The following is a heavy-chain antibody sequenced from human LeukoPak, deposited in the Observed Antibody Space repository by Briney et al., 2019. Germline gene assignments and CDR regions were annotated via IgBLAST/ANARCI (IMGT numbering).Heavy chain of an antibody. Sequence: GASVKVSCKASGGTFSSYAISWVRQAPGQGLEWMGGIIPIFGTANYAQKFQGRVTITADKSTSTAYMELSSLRSEDTAVYYCARAVHGLYSSGWYYFDYWGQGTLVTVSS. D-gene: IGHD6-19*01. J-gene: IGHJ4*02. CDR3: ARAVHGLYSSGWYYFDY. CDR2: IIPIFGTA. CDR1: GGTFSSYA. V-gene: IGHV1-69*06.